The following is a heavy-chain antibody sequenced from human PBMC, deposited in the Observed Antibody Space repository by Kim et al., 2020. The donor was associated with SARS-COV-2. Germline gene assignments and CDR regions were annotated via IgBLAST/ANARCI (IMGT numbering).Heavy chain of an antibody. CDR2: IYYSGST. D-gene: IGHD1-26*01. CDR1: GGSISSSSYY. CDR3: VRHKGELLEAFDI. V-gene: IGHV4-39*01. J-gene: IGHJ3*02. Sequence: SETLSLTCTVSGGSISSSSYYWGWIRQPPGKGLEWIGTIYYSGSTYYNASLKSRVIISVDTSKNQFSLKQNFVTAADTAVYYCVRHKGELLEAFDIWGEG.